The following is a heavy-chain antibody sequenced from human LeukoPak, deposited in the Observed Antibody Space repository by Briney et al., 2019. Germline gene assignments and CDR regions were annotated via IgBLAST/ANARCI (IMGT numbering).Heavy chain of an antibody. V-gene: IGHV4-59*01. CDR3: ARDGRGYSSGWFDY. CDR1: GGSISSYY. D-gene: IGHD6-19*01. CDR2: IYYSGST. J-gene: IGHJ4*02. Sequence: SETLSLTCTVSGGSISSYYWSWIRQPPGKGLEWIGYIYYSGSTNYNPSLKSRVTISVDTSKNQFSLKLSSVTAADTAVYYCARDGRGYSSGWFDYWGQGTLVTVSS.